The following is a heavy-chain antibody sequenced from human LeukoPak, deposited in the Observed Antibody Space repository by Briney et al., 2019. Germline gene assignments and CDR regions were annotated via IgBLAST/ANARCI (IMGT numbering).Heavy chain of an antibody. D-gene: IGHD5-24*01. CDR3: ARDRKYYSGDGHNPYYYYMDV. CDR1: GFTFDDYG. V-gene: IGHV3-20*04. J-gene: IGHJ6*03. CDR2: INWNGGST. Sequence: TGGSLRLSCAASGFTFDDYGMSWVRQAPGKGLEWVSGINWNGGSTGFADSVKGRFTISRDNAKNSLYLQMNSLRAEDTAVYYCARDRKYYSGDGHNPYYYYMDVWGKGTTVTVSS.